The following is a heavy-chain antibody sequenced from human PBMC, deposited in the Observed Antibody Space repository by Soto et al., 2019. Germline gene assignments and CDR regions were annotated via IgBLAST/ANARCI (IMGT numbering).Heavy chain of an antibody. Sequence: SVKVSCKASGGTFSRNTISWVRQAPGQGLEWMGGIMPIFGSANYAQKFQGRVTITADENTRTVYMELSRLRSEDTAVYYCARQLESDTTGYYYAYWGRGTRVTVSA. CDR3: ARQLESDTTGYYYAY. CDR2: IMPIFGSA. J-gene: IGHJ4*02. CDR1: GGTFSRNT. V-gene: IGHV1-69*13. D-gene: IGHD3-22*01.